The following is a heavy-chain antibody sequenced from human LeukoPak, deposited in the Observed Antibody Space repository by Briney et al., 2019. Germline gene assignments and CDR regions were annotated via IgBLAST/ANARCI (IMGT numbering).Heavy chain of an antibody. D-gene: IGHD6-19*01. CDR3: ASHRGGWYFGYFQH. CDR2: INHSGST. CDR1: GGSFSGYY. J-gene: IGHJ1*01. V-gene: IGHV4-34*01. Sequence: SETLSLTCAVYGGSFSGYYWSWIRQPPGKGLEWIGEINHSGSTNYNPSLKSRVTISVATSKNQFSLKLSSVTAADTAVYYCASHRGGWYFGYFQHWGQDTLVTVSS.